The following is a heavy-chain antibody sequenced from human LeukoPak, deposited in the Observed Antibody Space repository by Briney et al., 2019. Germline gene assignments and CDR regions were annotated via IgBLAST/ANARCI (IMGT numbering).Heavy chain of an antibody. CDR3: ARWGAHFDY. D-gene: IGHD1-26*01. CDR2: IKQDGSEK. J-gene: IGHJ4*02. Sequence: GRSLRLSCAASGFTLRKYVMHWVRQAPGKGLEWVANIKQDGSEKYYVDSVKGRFTISRDNAKNSLYLQMNSLRAEDTAVYYCARWGAHFDYWGQGTLVTVSS. CDR1: GFTLRKYV. V-gene: IGHV3-7*01.